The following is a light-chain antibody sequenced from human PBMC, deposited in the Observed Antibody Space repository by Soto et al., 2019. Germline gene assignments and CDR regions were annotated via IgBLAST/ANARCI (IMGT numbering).Light chain of an antibody. V-gene: IGLV2-14*01. CDR3: SSYTTSSTVV. CDR1: SSDVGAYGY. Sequence: QSALTQPASVSGSPGQSITISCTGTSSDVGAYGYVSWYQQHPGKAPKLMIYEVSYRPSGVSNRFSGSKSGNAASLTISGLQVEDEADYYCSSYTTSSTVVFGGGTKLTVL. J-gene: IGLJ2*01. CDR2: EVS.